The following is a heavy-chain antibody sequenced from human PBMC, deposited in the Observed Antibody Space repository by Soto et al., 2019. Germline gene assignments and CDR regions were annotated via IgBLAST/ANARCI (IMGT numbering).Heavy chain of an antibody. J-gene: IGHJ4*02. Sequence: PGGSLRLSCAARGFTFSNVRLSWVRQSPGKGLEWLGRIKSRTENETTDYATPARGGFIISRDDSKNMLYLQLNSLKSEDTGVYSCVTVLPRANSWFDYCVQGTPVLVCS. CDR3: VTVLPRANSWFDY. V-gene: IGHV3-15*01. CDR1: GFTFSNVR. D-gene: IGHD3-3*01. CDR2: IKSRTENETT.